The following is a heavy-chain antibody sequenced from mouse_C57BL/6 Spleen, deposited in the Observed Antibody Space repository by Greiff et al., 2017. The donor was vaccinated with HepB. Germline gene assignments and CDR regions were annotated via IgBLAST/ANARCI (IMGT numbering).Heavy chain of an antibody. CDR3: ARRDYSNYDWYFDV. CDR1: GYSITSGYD. D-gene: IGHD2-5*01. J-gene: IGHJ1*03. V-gene: IGHV3-1*01. CDR2: ISYSGST. Sequence: EVKLEESGPGMVKPSQSLSLTCTVTGYSITSGYDWHWIRHFPGNKLEWMGYISYSGSTNYNPSLKSRISITHDTSKNHFFLKLNSVTTEDTATYYCARRDYSNYDWYFDVWGTGTTVTVSS.